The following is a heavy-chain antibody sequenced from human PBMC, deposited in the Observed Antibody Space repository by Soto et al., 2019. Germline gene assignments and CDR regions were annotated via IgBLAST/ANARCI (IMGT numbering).Heavy chain of an antibody. J-gene: IGHJ4*02. Sequence: GGSLRLSCAASGFTVSDYYMSWIRQAPGKGLEWLSYSSNSGTYTRYADSVKGRFSISRDNAKNSLYLQINSLRGKDSATYYCARSGDNYNVLDYWGQGTPVTVSS. D-gene: IGHD3-10*02. V-gene: IGHV3-11*06. CDR2: SSNSGTYT. CDR3: ARSGDNYNVLDY. CDR1: GFTVSDYY.